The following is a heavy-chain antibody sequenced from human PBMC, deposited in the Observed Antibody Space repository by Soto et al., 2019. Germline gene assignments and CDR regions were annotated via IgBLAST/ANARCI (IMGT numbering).Heavy chain of an antibody. J-gene: IGHJ5*02. CDR1: AFNLGRYS. CDR2: ISRSSAYM. CDR3: AKDDVQGDGVWLAGT. D-gene: IGHD2-21*02. Sequence: GRSLRLSCGASAFNLGRYSMSWVRQAPGKALEWVSSISRSSAYMHYADSVMGRFTISRDDSRSTLFLQMSSLRAEDPAVYYCAKDDVQGDGVWLAGTWGQGTLVTVSS. V-gene: IGHV3-23*01.